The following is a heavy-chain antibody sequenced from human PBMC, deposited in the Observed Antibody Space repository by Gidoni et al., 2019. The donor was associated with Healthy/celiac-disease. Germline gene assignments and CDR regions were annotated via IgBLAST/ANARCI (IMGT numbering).Heavy chain of an antibody. Sequence: QLQLVQSGAEVQQPEASVKVSCQASGYTFTSYYLHWWRQAPGQGLAWMGIINPSGGSTSYAQKFQGRVTMTRDTSTSTVYMELSSLRSEDTAVYYCARDKERLFDYWGQGTLVTVSS. CDR2: INPSGGST. J-gene: IGHJ4*02. CDR1: GYTFTSYY. CDR3: ARDKERLFDY. V-gene: IGHV1-46*01.